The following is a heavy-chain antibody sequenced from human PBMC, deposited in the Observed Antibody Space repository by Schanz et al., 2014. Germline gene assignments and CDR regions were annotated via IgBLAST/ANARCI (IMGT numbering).Heavy chain of an antibody. CDR3: ARGLGDERWLDLNEAFDI. J-gene: IGHJ3*02. CDR1: GYTFTSYY. Sequence: QVQLVQSGAEVKQPGASVKVSCKASGYTFTSYYMHWVRQAPGQGLEWMGIINPSGGSTSYAQKFQDRVTITADKSTSTAYMELSSLRSEDTAVYYCARGLGDERWLDLNEAFDIWGQGTIVTVSS. V-gene: IGHV1-46*01. CDR2: INPSGGST. D-gene: IGHD6-19*01.